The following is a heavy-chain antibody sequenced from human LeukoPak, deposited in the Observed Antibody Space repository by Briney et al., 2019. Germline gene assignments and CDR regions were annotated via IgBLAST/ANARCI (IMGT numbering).Heavy chain of an antibody. Sequence: GGSLRLSCAASGFTFSNYAMTWVRQAPGKGLEWVSAISGSGGVTFYADSVKGRFTISRDNSKNTLYLQMNSLRAEDTAVYYCAKNNYYDTLSGAFDIWGQGTVVTVSS. V-gene: IGHV3-23*01. J-gene: IGHJ3*02. CDR2: ISGSGGVT. CDR1: GFTFSNYA. CDR3: AKNNYYDTLSGAFDI. D-gene: IGHD3-22*01.